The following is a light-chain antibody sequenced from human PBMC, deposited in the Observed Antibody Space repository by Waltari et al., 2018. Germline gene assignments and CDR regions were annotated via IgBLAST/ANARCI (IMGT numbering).Light chain of an antibody. V-gene: IGLV2-14*01. CDR3: AAYTSTNTVI. Sequence: QSALTQPASVSGSPGQSITISCTGTNRDIGYYNYGSWYQQYPGKAPKRMIFDVTRWPSGVSHRFSGSKSGNTASLTISGLQAEDEADYFCAAYTSTNTVIFGGGTKVTVL. CDR1: NRDIGYYNY. J-gene: IGLJ2*01. CDR2: DVT.